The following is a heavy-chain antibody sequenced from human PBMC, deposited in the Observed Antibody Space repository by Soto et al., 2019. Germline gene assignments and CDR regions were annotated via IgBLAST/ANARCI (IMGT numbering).Heavy chain of an antibody. Sequence: EVQLVESGGGLVQPGGSLRLSCEVSGFTFSSYWMHWVRQVPGKGLVWVSRTNEDGTTTNYADSVRGRFTISRDNAKNTLYLEMNSRGVDDTAVYYCTRDIGGRGGYWGQGTLVTVSS. V-gene: IGHV3-74*01. CDR2: TNEDGTTT. CDR1: GFTFSSYW. CDR3: TRDIGGRGGY. D-gene: IGHD3-16*01. J-gene: IGHJ4*02.